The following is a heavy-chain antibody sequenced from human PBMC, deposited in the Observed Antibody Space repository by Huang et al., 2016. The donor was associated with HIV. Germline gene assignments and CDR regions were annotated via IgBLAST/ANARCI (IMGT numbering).Heavy chain of an antibody. V-gene: IGHV3-15*01. CDR2: IKSKTDGGTT. CDR3: STWGLTAAGGN. J-gene: IGHJ4*02. D-gene: IGHD6-13*01. Sequence: EVQLVESGGGLVKPGGSLRLSCAASGFTFSNVWMSWVRQTPGKGLEWVGRIKSKTDGGTTDVDAPVKGRCTISRDDSKNTLYLQMNSLKTEDTAVYYCSTWGLTAAGGNWGQGTLVTVSS. CDR1: GFTFSNVW.